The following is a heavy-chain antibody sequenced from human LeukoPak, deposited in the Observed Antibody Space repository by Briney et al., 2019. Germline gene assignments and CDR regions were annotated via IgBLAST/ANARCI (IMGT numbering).Heavy chain of an antibody. J-gene: IGHJ6*03. V-gene: IGHV3-49*04. CDR2: IRSKAYGGTT. Sequence: GGSLRLSCTASGFTFGDYAMSWVRQAPGKGLEWVGFIRSKAYGGTTEYAASVKGRFTISRDDSKSIAYLQMNSLKTEDTAVYYCTRYSGSGWYRVWYYYMDVWGKGTTVTISS. CDR3: TRYSGSGWYRVWYYYMDV. D-gene: IGHD6-19*01. CDR1: GFTFGDYA.